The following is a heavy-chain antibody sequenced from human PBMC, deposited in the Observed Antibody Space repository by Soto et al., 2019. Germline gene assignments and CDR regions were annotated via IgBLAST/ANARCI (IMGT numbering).Heavy chain of an antibody. Sequence: QVQVVESGEGVVQPGRSLRLSCSASGFTFSNYGMHWVRQAPGKGLEWVAVISNDGSNKNHADSVKGRFTISRDNSRNTLYLQMNSLRADDTAVYYCARDRVQIWLYVGIFDNWGQGTMVTVSS. CDR3: ARDRVQIWLYVGIFDN. CDR2: ISNDGSNK. D-gene: IGHD3-9*01. CDR1: GFTFSNYG. J-gene: IGHJ4*02. V-gene: IGHV3-30*03.